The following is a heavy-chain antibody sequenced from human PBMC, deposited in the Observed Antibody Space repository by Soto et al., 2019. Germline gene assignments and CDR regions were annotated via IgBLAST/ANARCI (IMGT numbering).Heavy chain of an antibody. CDR1: GFTVSSNY. CDR2: IYSGGST. Sequence: PGGSLRLSCAASGFTVSSNYMSWVRQAPGKGLEWVPVIYSGGSTYYADSVKGRFTISRDNSKNTLYLQMNSLRAEDTAVYYCASGSVAGYFDYWGQGTPVTVSS. J-gene: IGHJ4*02. D-gene: IGHD6-19*01. CDR3: ASGSVAGYFDY. V-gene: IGHV3-53*01.